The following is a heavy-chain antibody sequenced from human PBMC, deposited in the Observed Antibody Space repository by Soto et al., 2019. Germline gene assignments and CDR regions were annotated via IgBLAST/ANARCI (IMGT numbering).Heavy chain of an antibody. Sequence: EVQLVESGGGLVQPGGSLRLSCAASGFTVSSNYMSWVRQAPGKGLEWVSVIYSGVSTYYADSVKGRFTISRDNSKNTLYLQMNSLRAEDTAVYYCARAAWTLGRGAFDIWGQGTMVTVSS. V-gene: IGHV3-66*01. D-gene: IGHD3-10*01. CDR2: IYSGVST. CDR3: ARAAWTLGRGAFDI. J-gene: IGHJ3*02. CDR1: GFTVSSNY.